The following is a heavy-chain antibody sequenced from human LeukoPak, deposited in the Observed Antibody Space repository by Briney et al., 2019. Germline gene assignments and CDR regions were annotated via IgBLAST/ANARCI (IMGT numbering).Heavy chain of an antibody. CDR2: ISYSGDT. V-gene: IGHV4-39*07. D-gene: IGHD1-26*01. J-gene: IGHJ4*02. CDR1: GVSIRSSVPITSSMLY. Sequence: SEALSLTCTVSGVSIRSSVPITSSMLYWAWVRQPPGKGLERIGDISYSGDTYYNPSLRSRVTISVDTSKNQFSLKLSSVTAADTAVYYCARDAAMGASIDYWGQGTLVTVSS. CDR3: ARDAAMGASIDY.